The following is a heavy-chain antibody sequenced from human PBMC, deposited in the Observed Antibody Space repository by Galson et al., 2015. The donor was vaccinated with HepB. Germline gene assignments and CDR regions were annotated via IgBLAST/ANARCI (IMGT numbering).Heavy chain of an antibody. CDR1: GYTFNKSG. D-gene: IGHD3-22*01. J-gene: IGHJ4*02. CDR2: ISNYNGNT. CDR3: VSAGYYDASGFFES. V-gene: IGHV1-18*04. Sequence: SVKVSCKASGYTFNKSGISWVRQAPGQGLEWMGWISNYNGNTKYAEKIRGRITLTTDTSTTTAYMDLRSLRFDDTAIYFCVSAGYYDASGFFESWGQGTLVAVSS.